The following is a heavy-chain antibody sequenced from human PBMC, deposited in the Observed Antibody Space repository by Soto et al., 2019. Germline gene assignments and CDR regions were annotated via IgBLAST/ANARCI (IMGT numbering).Heavy chain of an antibody. CDR3: TTTMVRGKYYYYYYGMDV. V-gene: IGHV3-15*07. CDR2: IKSKTDGGTT. CDR1: GFTFSNAW. J-gene: IGHJ6*02. Sequence: GGSLRLSCAASGFTFSNAWMNWVRQAPGKGLEWVGRIKSKTDGGTTDYAAPVKGRFTISRDDSKNTLYLQMNSLKTEDTAVYYCTTTMVRGKYYYYYYGMDVWGQGTTVTVSS. D-gene: IGHD3-10*01.